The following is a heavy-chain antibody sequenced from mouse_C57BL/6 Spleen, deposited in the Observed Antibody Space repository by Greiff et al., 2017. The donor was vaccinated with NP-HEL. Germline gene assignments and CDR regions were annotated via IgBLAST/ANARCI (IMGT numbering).Heavy chain of an antibody. V-gene: IGHV1-59*01. CDR1: GYTFTSYW. Sequence: VQLQQPGAELVRPGTSVKLSCKASGYTFTSYWMHWVKQRPGQGLEWIGVIDPSDSYTNYNQKFKGKATLTVDTSSSTAYMQRSSLTSEDSAVYYCAREQDSSGYDWFAYWGQGTLVTVSA. J-gene: IGHJ3*01. CDR3: AREQDSSGYDWFAY. CDR2: IDPSDSYT. D-gene: IGHD3-2*02.